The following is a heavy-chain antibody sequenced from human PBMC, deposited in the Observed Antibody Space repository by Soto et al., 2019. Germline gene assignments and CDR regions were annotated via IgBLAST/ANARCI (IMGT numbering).Heavy chain of an antibody. V-gene: IGHV3-23*01. Sequence: EVQLLVSGGGLVQPGGSLRLSCSTSGFTFSTYAMNWVRQAPGKGLEWVSALSGSGGTTYYADSVRGRFTISRDNSKNSLCLQRGGLGAGDTPLFYCPKQRADYGPGSDTFSFDSWGQGTLFTVSS. D-gene: IGHD3-10*01. J-gene: IGHJ4*02. CDR2: LSGSGGTT. CDR1: GFTFSTYA. CDR3: PKQRADYGPGSDTFSFDS.